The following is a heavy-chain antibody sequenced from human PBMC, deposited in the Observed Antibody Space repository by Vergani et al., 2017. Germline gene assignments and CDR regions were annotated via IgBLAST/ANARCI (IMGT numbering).Heavy chain of an antibody. Sequence: DVHLAESGGGFFQPGGSLRLSCSASGFSFNSYWMHWVRQVPGKGLLWVSRIKSDGSITAYADSVKGGFTISRDNAQNTLYLQMNSLRVEDTGVYYCVRLPRGPWNFDLWGRGTLITVSS. CDR2: IKSDGSIT. CDR1: GFSFNSYW. CDR3: VRLPRGPWNFDL. V-gene: IGHV3-74*03. J-gene: IGHJ2*01.